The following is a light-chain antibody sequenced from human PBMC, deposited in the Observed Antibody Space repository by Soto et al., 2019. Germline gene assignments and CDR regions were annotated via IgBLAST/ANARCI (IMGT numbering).Light chain of an antibody. CDR3: QVWDITTDHYV. Sequence: SYELTQPPSVSVAPEKTARLTCGGDNIGSKRVHWYRQKPGQAPVLVIYYDSDRPSGIPERVSGSNSGNTATLTINKVEAXXXXXYYCQVWDITTDHYVFGTGTKLTVL. CDR2: YDS. J-gene: IGLJ1*01. CDR1: NIGSKR. V-gene: IGLV3-21*04.